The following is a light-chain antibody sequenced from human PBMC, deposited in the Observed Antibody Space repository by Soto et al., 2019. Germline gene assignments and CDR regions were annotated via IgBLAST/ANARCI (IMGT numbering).Light chain of an antibody. CDR3: QQYYSTPWT. CDR1: QSVLYSSNNKNY. J-gene: IGKJ1*01. Sequence: DIVMTQSPDSLAVSLGERATINCKSSQSVLYSSNNKNYLAWYQQKPGQPPKLLIYWASTRESGVPDRFSGSGSGTEFTHTISSLQAEDVAVYYCQQYYSTPWTFGQGTKVDIK. CDR2: WAS. V-gene: IGKV4-1*01.